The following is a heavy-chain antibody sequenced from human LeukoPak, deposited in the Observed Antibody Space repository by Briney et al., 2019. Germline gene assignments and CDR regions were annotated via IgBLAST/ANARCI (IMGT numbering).Heavy chain of an antibody. J-gene: IGHJ4*02. CDR3: ARYRIGTRHFDY. Sequence: SETLALTCTVSGGSISSYYWSWIRQPPGKGLEWIGYIDYSGSTNYNPSLRSRFTISVDTSKIQFSLKLTSVTAADTAVYFCARYRIGTRHFDYWGQGTLVTVSS. CDR1: GGSISSYY. D-gene: IGHD1-7*01. V-gene: IGHV4-59*01. CDR2: IDYSGST.